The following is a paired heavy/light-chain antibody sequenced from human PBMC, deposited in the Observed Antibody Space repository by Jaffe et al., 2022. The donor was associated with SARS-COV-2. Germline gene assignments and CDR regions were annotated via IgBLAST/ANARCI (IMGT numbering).Heavy chain of an antibody. CDR2: ISTTSYYI. CDR3: ARRWYTPMDIRPFDY. D-gene: IGHD5-18*01. Sequence: EVQLGESGGGLVKPGGSLRLSCAGSGFTFSDYTMNWVRQAPGKGLEWVSSISTTSYYIYYADSVKGRFTISRDNAKNSLYLQMDSLRAEDTAMYYCARRWYTPMDIRPFDYWGQGTLVTVSS. J-gene: IGHJ4*02. CDR1: GFTFSDYT. V-gene: IGHV3-21*01.
Light chain of an antibody. J-gene: IGKJ4*01. V-gene: IGKV1-27*01. CDR2: GAS. Sequence: DIQMTQSPSSLSASVGDRVTITCRASQAISSHLAWYQQKPGKVPKLLIYGASTLQLGVPSRFSGSGSGTDFTLTISSLQPEDVATYYCQKYNSAPLTFGGGTKVEI. CDR1: QAISSH. CDR3: QKYNSAPLT.